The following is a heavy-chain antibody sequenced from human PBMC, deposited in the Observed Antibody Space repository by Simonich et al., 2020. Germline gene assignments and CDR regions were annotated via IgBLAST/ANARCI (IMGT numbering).Heavy chain of an antibody. D-gene: IGHD1-1*01. CDR3: ARHLQLGPFDY. Sequence: QVQLQQWGAGLLKPSETLSLTCAVYGGSFLGYYWSWIRQPPGKGLEWIGEINHSGSTNNNPSLKSRVTISVDTSKNQFSLKLSSVTAADTAVYYCARHLQLGPFDYWGQGTLVTVSS. V-gene: IGHV4-34*01. CDR1: GGSFLGYY. CDR2: INHSGST. J-gene: IGHJ4*02.